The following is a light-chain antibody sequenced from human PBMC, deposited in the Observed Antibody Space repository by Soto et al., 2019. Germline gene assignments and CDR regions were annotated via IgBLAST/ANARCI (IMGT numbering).Light chain of an antibody. CDR3: QQSYSTPLT. V-gene: IGKV1-39*01. CDR2: AAS. J-gene: IGKJ4*01. CDR1: QSIGSH. Sequence: DIQMTQSPSSLSASVGDRVTITCRASQSIGSHLNWYQQKPGKAPKLLFYAASSVPSRAPTCFSGSGSGTDFTITISSLQPEDAATYYCQQSYSTPLTFGGGTKVDIK.